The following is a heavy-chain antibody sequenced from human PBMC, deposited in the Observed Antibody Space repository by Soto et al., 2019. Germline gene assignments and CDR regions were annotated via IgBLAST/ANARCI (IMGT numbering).Heavy chain of an antibody. CDR1: GFSLTASGAG. V-gene: IGHV2-5*01. Sequence: QITLKESGPTLVKPTQTLMLTCTVSGFSLTASGAGGGWIRQPPGKALEWLALNYWNDDKRYSPSLKSRLTITKDTSKNQVVLTMTNTDPFDPATYYCANGSGYGDLDYWGQGTLVTVSS. CDR2: NYWNDDK. CDR3: ANGSGYGDLDY. J-gene: IGHJ4*02. D-gene: IGHD4-17*01.